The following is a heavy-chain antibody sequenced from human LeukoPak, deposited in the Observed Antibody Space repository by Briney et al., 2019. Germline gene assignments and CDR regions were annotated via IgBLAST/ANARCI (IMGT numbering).Heavy chain of an antibody. CDR3: AKNLYSRGYPTEFDY. D-gene: IGHD3-22*01. J-gene: IGHJ4*02. CDR2: IADDGSYE. Sequence: GGSLRLSCAASGFTFSTYDMHWVRQAPGKRLEWVALIADDGSYEYYADSVKGRFTISRDNSMNTLYLQMNSLRVDDTAVYYCAKNLYSRGYPTEFDYWGQGTLVTVSS. V-gene: IGHV3-30*18. CDR1: GFTFSTYD.